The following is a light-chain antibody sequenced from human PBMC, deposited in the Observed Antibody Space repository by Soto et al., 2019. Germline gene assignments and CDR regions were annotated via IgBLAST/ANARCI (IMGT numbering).Light chain of an antibody. CDR1: NSNIGRYS. CDR2: SDD. CDR3: AAWDDNLNGPL. J-gene: IGLJ2*01. V-gene: IGLV1-44*01. Sequence: QSVLTQPPSLSGTPGQRVTISCSGSNSNIGRYSVNWYQHFTGTAPKILIYSDDEPPSGVPDRFSGPKSATSASLAISGLLSEDEAEYYCAAWDDNLNGPLFGGGTKLTVL.